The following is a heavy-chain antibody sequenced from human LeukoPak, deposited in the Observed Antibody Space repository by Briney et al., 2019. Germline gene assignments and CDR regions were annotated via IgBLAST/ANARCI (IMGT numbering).Heavy chain of an antibody. CDR3: ARTAKPEYQLLYGTRDAFDI. CDR1: GGSISSGSYY. J-gene: IGHJ3*02. CDR2: IYTSGST. V-gene: IGHV4-61*02. D-gene: IGHD2-2*02. Sequence: PSETLSLTCTVSGGSISSGSYYWSWIRQPAGKGLEWIGRIYTSGSTNYNPSLKSRVTISVDTSKNQFSLKLSSVTAADAAVYYCARTAKPEYQLLYGTRDAFDIWGQGTMVTVSS.